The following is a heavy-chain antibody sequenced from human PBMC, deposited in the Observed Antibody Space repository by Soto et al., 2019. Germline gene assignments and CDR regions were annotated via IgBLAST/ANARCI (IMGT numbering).Heavy chain of an antibody. CDR2: ISGSGGST. V-gene: IGHV3-23*01. J-gene: IGHJ6*02. D-gene: IGHD6-19*01. CDR1: GFTFSSYA. CDR3: AKDIAVAGSGGYYGMDV. Sequence: GGSLRLSCAASGFTFSSYAMSWVRQAPGKGLEWVSAISGSGGSTYYADSVKGRFTISRDNSKNTLYLQMNSLRAEDTAVYYCAKDIAVAGSGGYYGMDVWGQGTTVTVSS.